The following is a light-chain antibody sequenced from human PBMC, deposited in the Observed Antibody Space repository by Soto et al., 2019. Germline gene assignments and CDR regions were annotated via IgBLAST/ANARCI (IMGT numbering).Light chain of an antibody. CDR1: NIGRKG. CDR2: DDS. J-gene: IGLJ2*01. CDR3: QVWDSSSDHVV. V-gene: IGLV3-21*02. Sequence: SSELTQPPSVSVAPGQSASIPCGGNNIGRKGVHWYQQKPRQAPVLVVYDDSDRPSGIPERFSGSNSGNTATLTISRVEAGDEAGYYCQVWDSSSDHVVFGGGTKVTVL.